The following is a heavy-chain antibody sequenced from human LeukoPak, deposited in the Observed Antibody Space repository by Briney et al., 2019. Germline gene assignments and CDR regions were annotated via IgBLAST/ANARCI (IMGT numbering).Heavy chain of an antibody. Sequence: SETLSLTCTVSGDSIGSYSWSWIRQPPGKGLEWIGYMYYSGSSNYNPSLKSRVTISVDTSKNQFSLKLSSVTAADTAVYYCARVLKYYYDSSGYYRYNWFDPWGQGTLVTVSS. V-gene: IGHV4-59*12. D-gene: IGHD3-22*01. CDR3: ARVLKYYYDSSGYYRYNWFDP. CDR2: MYYSGSS. J-gene: IGHJ5*02. CDR1: GDSIGSYS.